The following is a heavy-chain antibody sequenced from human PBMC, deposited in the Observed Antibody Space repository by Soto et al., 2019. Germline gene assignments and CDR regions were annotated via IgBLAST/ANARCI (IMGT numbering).Heavy chain of an antibody. CDR3: VRDFGWYFRSGYMDV. J-gene: IGHJ6*03. D-gene: IGHD3-3*01. V-gene: IGHV3-21*02. CDR2: INEDSSYI. CDR1: GFSFISYS. Sequence: EVQLVESGGGLVKPGGSLRLSCAASGFSFISYSMNWVRQAPGKGLEWVSSINEDSSYIYYAHSLRGKFTISRDNVKDSLYLQMNILRAEDTAVYYCVRDFGWYFRSGYMDVWGDGATVTVSS.